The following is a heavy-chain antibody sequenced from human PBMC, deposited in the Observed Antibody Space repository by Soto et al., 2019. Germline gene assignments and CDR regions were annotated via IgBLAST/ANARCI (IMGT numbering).Heavy chain of an antibody. D-gene: IGHD2-15*01. CDR1: GFSFSSYW. Sequence: EVQLVESGGGLVQPGGSLSLSCAASGFSFSSYWMIWARQVPGKGLEWLAKINQDGSEKNYVDSVRGRFTISRDNAKSSVYLQLGSLRAEDTAVYFCSRLSRGAPGGSCWGQGTMVTVSS. J-gene: IGHJ4*02. CDR2: INQDGSEK. V-gene: IGHV3-7*03. CDR3: SRLSRGAPGGSC.